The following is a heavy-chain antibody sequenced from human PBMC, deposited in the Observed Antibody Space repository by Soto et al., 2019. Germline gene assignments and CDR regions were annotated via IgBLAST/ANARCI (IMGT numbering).Heavy chain of an antibody. CDR1: GYSFTSYW. CDR3: ASAITMVRGVEYYFDY. Sequence: PGESLKISCKGSGYSFTSYWIGWVRQMPGKGLEWMGIIYPGDSDTRYSPSFQGQVTISADKSISTAYLQWSSLKASDTAMYYCASAITMVRGVEYYFDYWGQGTLVTVSS. D-gene: IGHD3-10*01. CDR2: IYPGDSDT. J-gene: IGHJ4*02. V-gene: IGHV5-51*01.